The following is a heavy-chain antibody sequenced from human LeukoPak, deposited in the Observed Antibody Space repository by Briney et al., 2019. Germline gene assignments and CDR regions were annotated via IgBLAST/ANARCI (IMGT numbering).Heavy chain of an antibody. Sequence: GGSLRLSCAASGFIFDDYAVNWVRQAPGKGLEWVSGISWNSGNIGYADSVKGRFTISRDNAKNSLYLQMNSLRAEDTAVYYCAGGKGYYDILTGYSLDYWGQGTLVTVSS. CDR1: GFIFDDYA. D-gene: IGHD3-9*01. V-gene: IGHV3-9*01. J-gene: IGHJ4*02. CDR2: ISWNSGNI. CDR3: AGGKGYYDILTGYSLDY.